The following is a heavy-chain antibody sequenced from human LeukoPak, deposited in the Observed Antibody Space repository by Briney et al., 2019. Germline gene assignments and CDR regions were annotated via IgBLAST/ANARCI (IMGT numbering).Heavy chain of an antibody. D-gene: IGHD5-18*01. V-gene: IGHV3-66*01. CDR1: GFTVSSNF. Sequence: GGSLRLSCAASGFTVSSNFMSWVRQAPGQGLELVSVIYSGGNTYYADSVRGRFTIFRDNSKNTPYLQMNSLRAEDTAMYYCARKYTYGLGWGQGTLVTVSS. CDR3: ARKYTYGLG. J-gene: IGHJ4*02. CDR2: IYSGGNT.